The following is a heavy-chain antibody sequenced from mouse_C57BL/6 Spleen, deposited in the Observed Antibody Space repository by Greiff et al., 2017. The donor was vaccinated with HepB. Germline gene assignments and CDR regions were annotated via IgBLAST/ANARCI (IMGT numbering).Heavy chain of an antibody. CDR1: GYSITSGYY. CDR3: ARWGAFDY. CDR2: ISYDGSN. V-gene: IGHV3-6*01. J-gene: IGHJ2*01. D-gene: IGHD3-1*01. Sequence: EVQRVESGPGLVKPSQSLSLTCSVTGYSITSGYYWNWIRQFPGNKLEWMGYISYDGSNNYNPSLKNRISITRDTSKNQFFLKLNSVTTEDTATYYCARWGAFDYWGQGTTLTVSS.